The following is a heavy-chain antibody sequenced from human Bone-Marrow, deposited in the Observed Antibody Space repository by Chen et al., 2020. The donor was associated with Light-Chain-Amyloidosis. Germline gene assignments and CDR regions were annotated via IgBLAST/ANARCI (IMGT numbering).Heavy chain of an antibody. CDR3: ARGRGGGWGSYYD. D-gene: IGHD1-26*01. CDR1: GRSFSGYY. CDR2: INHRGST. V-gene: IGHV4-34*01. Sequence: QVQLQQWGAGLLKPSETLSLTCAVYGRSFSGYYWSWIRQPPGKGLEWIGEINHRGSTNYIPSLKSRLTISVDTSKKQLSLKLSSVTAADTAVYYCARGRGGGWGSYYDWGQGTLVTVSS. J-gene: IGHJ4*02.